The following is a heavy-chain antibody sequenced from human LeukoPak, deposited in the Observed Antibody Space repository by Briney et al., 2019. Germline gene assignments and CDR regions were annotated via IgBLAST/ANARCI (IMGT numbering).Heavy chain of an antibody. V-gene: IGHV3-48*01. Sequence: GGSLRLSCAASGFTFSSYSMNWVRQAPGKGLEWVSYISSSSSTIYYADSVKGRFTISRDNAKNSPYLQMNSLRAEDTAVYYCARDRVVVPAAMDYWGQGTLVTVSS. J-gene: IGHJ4*02. D-gene: IGHD2-2*01. CDR1: GFTFSSYS. CDR2: ISSSSSTI. CDR3: ARDRVVVPAAMDY.